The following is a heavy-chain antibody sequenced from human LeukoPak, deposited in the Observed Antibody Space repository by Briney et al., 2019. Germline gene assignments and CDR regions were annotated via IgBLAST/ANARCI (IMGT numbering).Heavy chain of an antibody. Sequence: ASVKVSCKASGYAFSTYGISWVRRAPGQGLEWMGWISPYNDDTNSAPKLQGRITMTTDISASTAYMELRSLRSDDTAVYYCARDERNTCRAADCYYFDYWGQGTLVTVSS. J-gene: IGHJ4*02. D-gene: IGHD2-21*02. CDR3: ARDERNTCRAADCYYFDY. V-gene: IGHV1-18*01. CDR1: GYAFSTYG. CDR2: ISPYNDDT.